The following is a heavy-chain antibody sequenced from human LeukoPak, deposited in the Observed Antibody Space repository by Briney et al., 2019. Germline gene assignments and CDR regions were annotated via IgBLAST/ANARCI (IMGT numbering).Heavy chain of an antibody. CDR1: GGSFSGYY. V-gene: IGHV4-34*01. CDR2: INHSGST. CDR3: ARRPFSMSYYMDV. J-gene: IGHJ6*03. Sequence: SETLSLTCAVYGGSFSGYYWSWIRQPPGKGLEWIGEINHSGSTNYNPSLKSRVTISVDTSKNQFSLKLSSVTAADTAVYYCARRPFSMSYYMDVWGKGTTVTISS.